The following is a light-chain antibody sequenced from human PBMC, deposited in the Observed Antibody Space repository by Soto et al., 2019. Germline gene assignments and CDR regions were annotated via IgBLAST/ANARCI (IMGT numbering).Light chain of an antibody. CDR3: GTWDNNLRGV. CDR1: RYNIGNNY. CDR2: DNS. J-gene: IGLJ3*02. Sequence: QSVLTQPPSVSAAPGQKVTISCSGSRYNIGNNYVSWYQQLPGTAPKLLIYDNSERPSGIPDRFSASKSGTSATLGITGLQTGDEADYYCGTWDNNLRGVFGGGTKLTVL. V-gene: IGLV1-51*01.